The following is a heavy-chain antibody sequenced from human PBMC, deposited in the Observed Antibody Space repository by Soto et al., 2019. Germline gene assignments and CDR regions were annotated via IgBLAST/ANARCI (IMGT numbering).Heavy chain of an antibody. J-gene: IGHJ6*02. V-gene: IGHV5-51*01. CDR3: ARHHGSPGSYFGLDV. D-gene: IGHD6-13*01. CDR2: IYPGDSDT. Sequence: QMPGKGLEWMGIIYPGDSDTRDSPSFQGQVTISADKSIDTAYLQWRSLKASDTAVYYCARHHGSPGSYFGLDVWGQWTTVTVSS.